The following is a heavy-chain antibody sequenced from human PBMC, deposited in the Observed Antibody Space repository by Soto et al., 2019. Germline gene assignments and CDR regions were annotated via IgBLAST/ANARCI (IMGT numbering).Heavy chain of an antibody. CDR3: ARANRYCSSTSCYAEH. J-gene: IGHJ4*02. D-gene: IGHD2-2*01. CDR1: GFTFSSYS. V-gene: IGHV3-21*01. Sequence: EVQLVESGGGLVKPGGSLRLSCAASGFTFSSYSMNWVRQAPGKGLEWVSSISSSSSYIYYADSEKGRFTVSRDNAKNSLYLQRNSLRAEDTAVYYCARANRYCSSTSCYAEHWGQGTLVTVSS. CDR2: ISSSSSYI.